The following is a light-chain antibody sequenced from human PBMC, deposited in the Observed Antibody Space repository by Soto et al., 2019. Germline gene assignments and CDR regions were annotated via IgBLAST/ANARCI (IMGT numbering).Light chain of an antibody. CDR1: QNVGTF. Sequence: EVVLTQSPATLSLSPGERATLSCRASQNVGTFLAWYQPKPGQAPRLAIYDASNRAAGIPDRFSGSGSGIDFTLTISRLEPEDFAVYYCQQRSNWPRTFGQGTKVDIK. V-gene: IGKV3-11*01. CDR2: DAS. J-gene: IGKJ1*01. CDR3: QQRSNWPRT.